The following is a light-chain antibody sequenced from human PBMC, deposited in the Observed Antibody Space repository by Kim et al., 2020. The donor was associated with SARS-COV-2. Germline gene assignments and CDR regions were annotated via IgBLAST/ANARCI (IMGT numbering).Light chain of an antibody. Sequence: SPRERATLPCRASQSVSSSYLAWYQQKPGQAPRLLIYGASNRATGIPDRFSGSGSGTDFTLTISRLEPEDFAVYYCQQYGSSPRTFGQGTKVDIK. V-gene: IGKV3-20*01. CDR1: QSVSSSY. CDR3: QQYGSSPRT. J-gene: IGKJ1*01. CDR2: GAS.